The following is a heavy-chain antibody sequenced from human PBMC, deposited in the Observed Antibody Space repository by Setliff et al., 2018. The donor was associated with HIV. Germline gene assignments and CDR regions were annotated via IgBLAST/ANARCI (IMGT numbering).Heavy chain of an antibody. CDR2: IIPSFGTA. Sequence: SVKVSCKASGGTFSSYAISWVRQAPGQGLEWMGRIIPSFGTANYAQKFQGRVTITADKSTSTAYMELSSLRSEDTAVYYGARSRRQLWLLYYFDYWGQGTRVTVSS. CDR1: GGTFSSYA. CDR3: ARSRRQLWLLYYFDY. V-gene: IGHV1-69*06. D-gene: IGHD5-18*01. J-gene: IGHJ4*02.